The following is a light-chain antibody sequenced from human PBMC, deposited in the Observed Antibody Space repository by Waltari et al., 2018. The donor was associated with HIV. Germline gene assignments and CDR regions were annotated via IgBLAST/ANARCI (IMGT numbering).Light chain of an antibody. CDR2: SNN. V-gene: IGLV1-44*01. J-gene: IGLJ3*02. CDR3: ATWDDSLNAWV. CDR1: SSNIGCNT. Sequence: QSVLTQPPSASGTPGQRVTISCSGSSSNIGCNTVNWYQLLPGTAPKLLIYSNNQRPSGVPDRFSGSKSGPSASLAISGLQSEDEADYYCATWDDSLNAWVFGGGTKLTVL.